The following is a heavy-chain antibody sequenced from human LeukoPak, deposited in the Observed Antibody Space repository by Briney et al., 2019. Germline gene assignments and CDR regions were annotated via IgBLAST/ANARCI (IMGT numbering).Heavy chain of an antibody. Sequence: GGSLRLSCAASGFTFSNDWMTGVRQSPGKGLEWVASIDQDGSEKYYVPSVKARFTISRDNARKSLFLQMNSLRADDTAVYYCARPSVLGPNTDYWGQGILVTVSS. CDR3: ARPSVLGPNTDY. J-gene: IGHJ4*02. V-gene: IGHV3-7*01. D-gene: IGHD4/OR15-4a*01. CDR1: GFTFSNDW. CDR2: IDQDGSEK.